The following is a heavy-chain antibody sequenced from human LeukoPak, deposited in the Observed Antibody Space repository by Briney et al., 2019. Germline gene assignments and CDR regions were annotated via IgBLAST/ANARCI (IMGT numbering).Heavy chain of an antibody. CDR3: ARVGEDCSSTSCYGGGAFDI. CDR1: GYTFTSYD. D-gene: IGHD2-2*01. CDR2: MNPNSGNT. V-gene: IGHV1-8*03. J-gene: IGHJ3*02. Sequence: ASVKVSCKASGYTFTSYDINWVRQATGQGLEWMGWMNPNSGNTGYAQKFQGRVTITRNTSISTAYMELSSLRSEDTAVYYCARVGEDCSSTSCYGGGAFDIWGQGTMVTVSS.